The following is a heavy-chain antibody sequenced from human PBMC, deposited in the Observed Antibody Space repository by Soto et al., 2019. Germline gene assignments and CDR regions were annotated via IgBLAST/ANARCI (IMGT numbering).Heavy chain of an antibody. V-gene: IGHV2-5*02. J-gene: IGHJ5*02. CDR1: GFSLSTTGVG. Sequence: QITLKESGPTLVRPTQTLTLTCTFSGFSLSTTGVGVGWIRQPPGKALEWLALIYWDDDKRYSPSLKSRLTITNDNSKNEVIPTITNMDPVDPATYYCAQRVRDYGLGHERANYLPPWGQGTLVTVPS. D-gene: IGHD3-10*01. CDR3: AQRVRDYGLGHERANYLPP. CDR2: IYWDDDK.